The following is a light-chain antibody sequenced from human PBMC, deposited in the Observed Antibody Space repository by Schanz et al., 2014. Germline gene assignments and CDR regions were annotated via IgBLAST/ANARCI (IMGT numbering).Light chain of an antibody. J-gene: IGLJ2*01. CDR3: SSHTAITTAVV. CDR1: GSDVGGYNY. CDR2: GVT. V-gene: IGLV2-14*03. Sequence: QSALTQPASVSGSPGQSITISCTGTGSDVGGYNYVSWYQQHPGKAPKLIIYGVTNRPSGVSTRFSGSKSGNTASLTISGLQAEDEADYHCSSHTAITTAVVFGGGTKLTVL.